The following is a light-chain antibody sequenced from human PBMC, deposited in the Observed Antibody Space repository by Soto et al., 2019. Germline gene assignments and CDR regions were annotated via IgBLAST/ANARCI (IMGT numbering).Light chain of an antibody. Sequence: QLVLTQPPSVSGAPGQRVTISCSGTSSNIGAGYDVHWYHQLPGTAPKLLIFGNNNRPSGVPARFAASRSGTSAPLAITGLQAEDEADCYSQSFHTNLRALVFGGGTKLTVL. CDR2: GNN. CDR1: SSNIGAGYD. J-gene: IGLJ3*02. V-gene: IGLV1-40*01. CDR3: QSFHTNLRALV.